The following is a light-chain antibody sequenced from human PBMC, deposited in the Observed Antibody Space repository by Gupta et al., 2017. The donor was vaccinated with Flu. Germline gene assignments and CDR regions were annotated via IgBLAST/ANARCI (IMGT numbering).Light chain of an antibody. Sequence: EIVXTQSPXTLSVSXGERATLSCRASQSVSSNLAWYQQKPGQAPRLLIYGASTRATGIPARFSGSGSGTEFTLTISSLQSEDFAVYYCQQYNNWPPMYTFGQGTKLEIK. V-gene: IGKV3-15*01. J-gene: IGKJ2*01. CDR2: GAS. CDR1: QSVSSN. CDR3: QQYNNWPPMYT.